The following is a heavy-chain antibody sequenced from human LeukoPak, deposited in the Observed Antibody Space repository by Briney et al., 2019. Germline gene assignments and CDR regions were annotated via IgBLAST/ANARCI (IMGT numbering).Heavy chain of an antibody. CDR1: GFTFGDYA. Sequence: GGSLRLSCTASGFTFGDYAMSWVRQAPGKGLEWVGFIRSKAYGGTTEYAASVKGRFTISRDDSKSIAYLQMNSLKTEDTAVYYCTREQHYYDSRGYSLGYWGQGTLVTVSS. J-gene: IGHJ4*02. V-gene: IGHV3-49*04. D-gene: IGHD3-22*01. CDR3: TREQHYYDSRGYSLGY. CDR2: IRSKAYGGTT.